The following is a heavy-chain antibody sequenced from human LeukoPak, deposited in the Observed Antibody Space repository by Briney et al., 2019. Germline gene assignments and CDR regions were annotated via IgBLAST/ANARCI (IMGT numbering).Heavy chain of an antibody. CDR2: IYSGGST. D-gene: IGHD6-19*01. CDR1: GFTFHSYS. V-gene: IGHV3-53*01. CDR3: ARDKEAVAGLDV. J-gene: IGHJ6*02. Sequence: GGSLRLSCAASGFTFHSYSMSWVRQAPGKGLEWVSVIYSGGSTYYADSVKGRFTISRDNSKNTLYLQMNSLRAEDTAVYYCARDKEAVAGLDVWGQGNTVTVSS.